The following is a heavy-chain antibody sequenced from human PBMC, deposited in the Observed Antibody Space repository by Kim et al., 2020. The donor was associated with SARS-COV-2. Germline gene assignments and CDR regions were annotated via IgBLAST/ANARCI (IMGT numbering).Heavy chain of an antibody. CDR3: ARAGYSGYDRDGDYFDY. J-gene: IGHJ4*02. D-gene: IGHD5-12*01. CDR1: GYTFTSYA. CDR2: INAGNGNT. Sequence: ASVKVSCKASGYTFTSYAMHWVRQAPGQRLEWMGWINAGNGNTKYSQKFQGRVTITRDTSASTAYMELSSLRSEDTAVYYCARAGYSGYDRDGDYFDYWGQGTLVTVSS. V-gene: IGHV1-3*01.